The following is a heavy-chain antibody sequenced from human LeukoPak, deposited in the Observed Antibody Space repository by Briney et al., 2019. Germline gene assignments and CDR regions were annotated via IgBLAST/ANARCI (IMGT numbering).Heavy chain of an antibody. D-gene: IGHD3-22*01. V-gene: IGHV4-39*01. Sequence: PSETLSLTCSVSTGSVNSGVYYWGWVRQPPGKGLEWIGSIHSSGNSYCNPSLKSRVTLSVDTSKNQFSLKLSSVTAADTAVYYCARGHYYDSSGYFRVLVQNFDYWGQGTLVTVSS. CDR2: IHSSGNS. CDR3: ARGHYYDSSGYFRVLVQNFDY. J-gene: IGHJ4*02. CDR1: TGSVNSGVYY.